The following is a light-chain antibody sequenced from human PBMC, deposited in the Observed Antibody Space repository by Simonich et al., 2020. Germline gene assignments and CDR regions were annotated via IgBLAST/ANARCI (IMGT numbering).Light chain of an antibody. CDR2: WAS. Sequence: DIVMTQSPDSLAVSLGERATINCKSSQSVLYSSNNKNYLAWYKQKPGQPPKLLIYWASNRESGVPDRFSGSGSVTDFTLTISSLQAEDVAVYYCQQYYSTPRTFGQGTKLEIK. J-gene: IGKJ2*02. CDR1: QSVLYSSNNKNY. V-gene: IGKV4-1*01. CDR3: QQYYSTPRT.